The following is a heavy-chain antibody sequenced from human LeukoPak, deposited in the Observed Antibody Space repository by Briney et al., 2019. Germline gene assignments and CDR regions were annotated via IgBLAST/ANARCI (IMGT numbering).Heavy chain of an antibody. CDR2: ISWNSGSI. Sequence: GGSLRLSCAASGFTFDDYAMHWVRQAPGKGLEWVSGISWNSGSIGYADSVKGRFTISRDNAKDSLYLQMNSLRAEDTAVYYCARDGRPGYSSSWDEYNWFDPWGQGTLVTVSS. D-gene: IGHD6-13*01. V-gene: IGHV3-9*01. CDR3: ARDGRPGYSSSWDEYNWFDP. CDR1: GFTFDDYA. J-gene: IGHJ5*02.